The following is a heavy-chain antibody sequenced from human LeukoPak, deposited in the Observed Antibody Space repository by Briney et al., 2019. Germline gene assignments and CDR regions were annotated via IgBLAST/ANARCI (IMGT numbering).Heavy chain of an antibody. CDR1: GDSFSGYV. D-gene: IGHD2-8*01. CDR3: AKDTSIGKYCTNGVCSPFDY. CDR2: ISDSGDYT. V-gene: IGHV3-23*01. J-gene: IGHJ4*02. Sequence: GGSLTLSCAGSGDSFSGYVMTWVRKAPGQGLEWLSVISDSGDYTSYADSVRGRFTISRDNSRNTLYLQMISLRPEDTAVYYCAKDTSIGKYCTNGVCSPFDYWGQGTLVTVSS.